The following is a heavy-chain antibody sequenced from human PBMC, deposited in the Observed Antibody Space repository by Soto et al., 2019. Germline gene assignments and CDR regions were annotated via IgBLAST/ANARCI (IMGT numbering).Heavy chain of an antibody. CDR2: ISAYNGNT. J-gene: IGHJ6*02. CDR1: GYTFTSYG. CDR3: ASSYYGSGTPYYYGMDV. Sequence: QVQLVQSGAEVKTPGASVKVSCKASGYTFTSYGISWVRQAPGQGLEWMGWISAYNGNTNYAQKLQGRVTMTTDTSTSTAYMELRSLRSDDTAVYYCASSYYGSGTPYYYGMDVWGQGTTVTVSS. D-gene: IGHD3-10*01. V-gene: IGHV1-18*01.